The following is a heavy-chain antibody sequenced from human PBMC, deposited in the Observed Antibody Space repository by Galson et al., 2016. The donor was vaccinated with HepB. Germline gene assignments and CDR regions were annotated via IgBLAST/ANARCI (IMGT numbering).Heavy chain of an antibody. D-gene: IGHD1-14*01. J-gene: IGHJ4*02. CDR3: TIAPLGSFAH. V-gene: IGHV1-3*04. Sequence: SVKVSCKASGYDFTADHVHWVRQGPGQRIEWMGRVITDNGDTRYSEKFQGRVTISTDTSAATVYMELSSLTSADTSVYYCTIAPLGSFAHWGQGTLVTVTS. CDR1: GYDFTADH. CDR2: VITDNGDT.